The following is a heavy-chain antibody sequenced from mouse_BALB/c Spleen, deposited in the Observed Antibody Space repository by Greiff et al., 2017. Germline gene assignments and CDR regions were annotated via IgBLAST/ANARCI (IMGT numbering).Heavy chain of an antibody. Sequence: QVQLQQSAAELARPGASVKMSCKASGYTFTSYTMHWVKQRPGQGLEWIGYINPSSGYTEYNQKFKDKTTLTADKSSSTAYMQLSSLTSEDSAVYYCVRLLLLRWYFDVWGAGTTVTVSS. CDR2: INPSSGYT. CDR1: GYTFTSYT. D-gene: IGHD1-1*01. V-gene: IGHV1-4*02. J-gene: IGHJ1*01. CDR3: VRLLLLRWYFDV.